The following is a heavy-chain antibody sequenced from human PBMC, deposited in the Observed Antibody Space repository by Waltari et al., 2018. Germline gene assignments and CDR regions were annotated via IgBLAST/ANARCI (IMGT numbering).Heavy chain of an antibody. Sequence: EVQLVESGGGLVQPGGSLKLSCAASGFTLSGSAVRWVRQASGKGLGWVGRVRSKANGFAIAYAASVEGRFIISRDDSKNTAYLQMNSLKAEDTAVYYCTSLEEVFLYYMNVWGKGTTVTISS. V-gene: IGHV3-73*02. D-gene: IGHD3-3*01. CDR1: GFTLSGSA. CDR3: TSLEEVFLYYMNV. CDR2: VRSKANGFAI. J-gene: IGHJ6*03.